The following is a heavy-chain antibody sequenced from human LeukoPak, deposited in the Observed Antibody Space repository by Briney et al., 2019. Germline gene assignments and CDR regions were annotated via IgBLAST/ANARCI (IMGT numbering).Heavy chain of an antibody. J-gene: IGHJ5*02. D-gene: IGHD2-2*01. CDR3: ARDASGTMPWNWFDP. CDR2: ISAYNGNT. V-gene: IGHV1-18*01. Sequence: GASVKVSCKASGYTFTSYGISWVRQAPGQGLEWMGWISAYNGNTNYAQKLQGRVTMTTDTSTSTAYMELRSLRSDNTAVYYCARDASGTMPWNWFDPWGQGTLVTVSS. CDR1: GYTFTSYG.